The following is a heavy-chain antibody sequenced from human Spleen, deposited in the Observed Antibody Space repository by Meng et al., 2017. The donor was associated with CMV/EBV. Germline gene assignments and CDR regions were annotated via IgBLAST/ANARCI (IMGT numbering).Heavy chain of an antibody. D-gene: IGHD1-26*01. Sequence: FGFTLSSYWMHWVRQAPGKGLVWVSRIKSDGSNISYADSVQGRFTISRDNAKNTLYLQMNTLRAEDTAVYYCVTNSGSSYGWYFDLWGRGTLVTVSS. CDR1: GFTLSSYW. CDR3: VTNSGSSYGWYFDL. V-gene: IGHV3-74*01. J-gene: IGHJ2*01. CDR2: IKSDGSNI.